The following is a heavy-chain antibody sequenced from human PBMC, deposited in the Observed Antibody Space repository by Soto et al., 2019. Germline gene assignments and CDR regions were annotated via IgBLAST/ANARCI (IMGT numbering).Heavy chain of an antibody. CDR3: AKGRRTSGWLLDY. Sequence: GWSLRLSCAASGFTFGSSTMSWVLQALGKGLEWVAGIGGSGISTYYADSVEGRFTISRDNSKNTLYVQMHTLRAEDTAIYYCAKGRRTSGWLLDYWGQGTLVTVSS. D-gene: IGHD6-19*01. CDR2: IGGSGIST. CDR1: GFTFGSST. J-gene: IGHJ4*02. V-gene: IGHV3-23*01.